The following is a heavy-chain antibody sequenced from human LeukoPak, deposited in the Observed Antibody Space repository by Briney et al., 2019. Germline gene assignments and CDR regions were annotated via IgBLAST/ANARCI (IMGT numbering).Heavy chain of an antibody. CDR1: GFTFSSYA. Sequence: PGGSLRLSCAASGFTFSSYAMSWVRQAPGKGLEWVSAISGSGANTHYAESVKGRFTISRDNSKNMLYLQMNSLRVEDTAVYHCAKEGPVFCRAGYCNSYYGMDVWGQGTTVTVSS. CDR2: ISGSGANT. V-gene: IGHV3-23*01. J-gene: IGHJ6*02. D-gene: IGHD2-21*02. CDR3: AKEGPVFCRAGYCNSYYGMDV.